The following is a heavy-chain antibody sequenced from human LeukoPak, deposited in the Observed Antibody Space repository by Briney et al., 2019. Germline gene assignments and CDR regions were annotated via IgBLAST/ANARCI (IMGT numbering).Heavy chain of an antibody. V-gene: IGHV3-23*01. CDR1: GFTFSSYG. J-gene: IGHJ4*02. CDR2: ISGSGGST. CDR3: TTGGPVYSSGWYYFDY. Sequence: GGSLRLSCAASGFTFSSYGMSWVRQAPGKGLEWLSSISGSGGSTYYVDSVKGRFTISRDNSKNTLYLQMNSLKTEDTAVYYCTTGGPVYSSGWYYFDYWGQGTLVTVSS. D-gene: IGHD6-19*01.